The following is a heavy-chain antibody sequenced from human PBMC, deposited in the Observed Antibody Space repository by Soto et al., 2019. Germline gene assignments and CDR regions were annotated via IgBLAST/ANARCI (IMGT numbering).Heavy chain of an antibody. Sequence: GGPLRLSCCASGFTFSDYAVHWVRQPPDKGLEWVAALSSDGERNYYAMSVTGRFAISKDNTMSTLLLQMDTLGPDDTAIYYCAKVERSGRGPSFSCHIWGQGTMVTVSS. V-gene: IGHV3-30*09. J-gene: IGHJ3*02. D-gene: IGHD5-12*01. CDR3: AKVERSGRGPSFSCHI. CDR2: LSSDGERN. CDR1: GFTFSDYA.